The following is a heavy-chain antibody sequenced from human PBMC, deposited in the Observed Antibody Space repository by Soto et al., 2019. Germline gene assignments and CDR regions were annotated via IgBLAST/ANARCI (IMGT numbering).Heavy chain of an antibody. J-gene: IGHJ6*02. CDR1: GYTFTGHY. V-gene: IGHV1-2*02. D-gene: IGHD3-10*01. CDR3: ARDLCPLGSGSACPLYGLDI. CDR2: LKSDNGGT. Sequence: QVQLVQSGAQVKPPGASVKVSCKASGYTFTGHYMHWVRQVSGKRLEHLGWLKSDNGGTYYAPKFQGRVTFTRDTSTTTAYMELSGLQSDDTAVYFCARDLCPLGSGSACPLYGLDIWGQATTVVVS.